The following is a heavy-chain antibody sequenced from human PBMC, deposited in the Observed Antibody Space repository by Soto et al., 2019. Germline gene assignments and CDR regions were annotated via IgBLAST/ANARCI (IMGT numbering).Heavy chain of an antibody. J-gene: IGHJ3*02. CDR1: GFTFGDYA. CDR2: IRSKAYGGTT. Sequence: GGSLRLSCTASGFTFGDYAMSWFRHAPGKGLEWVGFIRSKAYGGTTEYAASVKGRFTISRDDSKSIAYLQMNSLKTEDTAVYYCTRWYYHVGAFDIWGQGTMVTVSS. V-gene: IGHV3-49*03. CDR3: TRWYYHVGAFDI. D-gene: IGHD1-7*01.